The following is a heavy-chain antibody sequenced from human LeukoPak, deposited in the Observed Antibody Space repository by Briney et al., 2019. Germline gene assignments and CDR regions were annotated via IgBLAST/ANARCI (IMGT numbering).Heavy chain of an antibody. CDR1: GGSISTYY. V-gene: IGHV4-4*07. CDR3: ARDQGSYYGVDV. J-gene: IGHJ6*02. Sequence: SETLSLTCTVSGGSISTYYWSWIRQPAGKGLEWIGRMYTSGTTKYNPSLKSRVTMSVDTSNNQFSLKVSSVTAADTAVYYCARDQGSYYGVDVWGQGTTVTVSS. CDR2: MYTSGTT.